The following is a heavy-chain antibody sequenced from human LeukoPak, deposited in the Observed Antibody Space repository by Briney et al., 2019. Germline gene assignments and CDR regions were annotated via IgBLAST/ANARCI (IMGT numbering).Heavy chain of an antibody. CDR3: ARDDYYGSGSYYNVDYYYGMDV. CDR2: IIPIFGTA. D-gene: IGHD3-10*01. J-gene: IGHJ6*02. CDR1: GGTFSSYA. V-gene: IGHV1-69*13. Sequence: GASVKVSCKASGGTFSSYAISWVRQAPGQGLEWMGGIIPIFGTANYAQKFQGRVTITADESTCTAYMELSSLRSEDTAVYYCARDDYYGSGSYYNVDYYYGMDVWGQGTTATVSS.